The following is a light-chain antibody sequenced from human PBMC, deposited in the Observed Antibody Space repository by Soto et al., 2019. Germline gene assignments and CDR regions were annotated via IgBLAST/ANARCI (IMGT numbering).Light chain of an antibody. CDR3: QQSERSPRT. J-gene: IGKJ1*01. CDR2: EAS. CDR1: PTVGVS. Sequence: LQQSPSPRSSSPGERATLSCRASPTVGVSLAWYQHKPGQAPRLLIYEASNRAAGIPDRFSGSGSGTDFTLTITSLEPEDFALYYCQQSERSPRTVGQGSKVDIK. V-gene: IGKV3-11*01.